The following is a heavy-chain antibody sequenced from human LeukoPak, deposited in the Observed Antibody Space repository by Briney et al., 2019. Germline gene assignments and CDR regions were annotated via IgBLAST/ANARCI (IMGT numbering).Heavy chain of an antibody. J-gene: IGHJ5*02. Sequence: GASVKVSCKASGGTFSSYAISWVRQAPGQGLEWMGRIIPILGIANYAQKFQGRVTITADKSTSTAYMELSSLRSEDTAVYYCARFYGGNSGDWSDPWGQGTLVTVSS. D-gene: IGHD4-23*01. CDR2: IIPILGIA. CDR1: GGTFSSYA. V-gene: IGHV1-69*04. CDR3: ARFYGGNSGDWSDP.